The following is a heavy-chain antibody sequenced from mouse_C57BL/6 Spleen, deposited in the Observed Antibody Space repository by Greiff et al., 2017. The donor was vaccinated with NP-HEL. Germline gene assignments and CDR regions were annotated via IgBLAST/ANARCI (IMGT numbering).Heavy chain of an antibody. V-gene: IGHV5-16*01. D-gene: IGHD1-1*01. J-gene: IGHJ1*03. CDR1: GFTFSDYY. Sequence: EVKLVESEGGLVQPGSSMKLSCTASGFTFSDYYMAWVRQVPEKGLEWVANINYDGSSTYYLDSLKSRFIISRDNAKNILYLQMSSLKSEDTATYYCARARITTDWYFDVWGTGTTVTVSS. CDR2: INYDGSST. CDR3: ARARITTDWYFDV.